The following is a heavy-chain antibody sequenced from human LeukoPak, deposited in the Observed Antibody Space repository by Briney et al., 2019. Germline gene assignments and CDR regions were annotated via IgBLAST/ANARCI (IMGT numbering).Heavy chain of an antibody. V-gene: IGHV1-24*01. CDR2: FVPEDGET. CDR1: GYTLTELS. D-gene: IGHD1-26*01. CDR3: ATDLIVGPTGYYFDY. J-gene: IGHJ4*02. Sequence: GASVKVSCKVSGYTLTELSMHWVRQAPGKGLEWMGGFVPEDGETIYAQKFQGRVTMTEDTSTDTAYMELSSLRSEDTAVYYCATDLIVGPTGYYFDYWGQGTLVTVSS.